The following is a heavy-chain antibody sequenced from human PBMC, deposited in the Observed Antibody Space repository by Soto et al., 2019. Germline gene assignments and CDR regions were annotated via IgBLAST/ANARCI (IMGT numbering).Heavy chain of an antibody. D-gene: IGHD2-21*01. J-gene: IGHJ4*02. CDR3: AKHPPGSTYFDY. CDR1: GCSINSDY. V-gene: IGHV4-39*02. CDR2: IYYTGSV. Sequence: SEPLSLACPVSGCSINSDYWDWFRQPPGKGLEWIGNIYYTGSVYYNPSLGSRVTMSIDTSKNHFSLTLTSVTAADTAVFYCAKHPPGSTYFDYWGQGILVTVSS.